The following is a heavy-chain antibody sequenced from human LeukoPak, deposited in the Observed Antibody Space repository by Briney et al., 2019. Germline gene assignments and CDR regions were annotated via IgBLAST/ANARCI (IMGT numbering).Heavy chain of an antibody. D-gene: IGHD3-16*01. CDR3: ARVLVPAGGGVVDY. V-gene: IGHV1-2*02. J-gene: IGHJ4*02. CDR1: GYTFTGYY. CDR2: ISPDSGGT. Sequence: GASVKVSCKASGYTFTGYYIHWGRQAPGQGPEWMGWISPDSGGTNYAQKFQGRVTMTRDTSISTAYMELSSLRSDDTAVYYCARVLVPAGGGVVDYWGQGTLVTVSS.